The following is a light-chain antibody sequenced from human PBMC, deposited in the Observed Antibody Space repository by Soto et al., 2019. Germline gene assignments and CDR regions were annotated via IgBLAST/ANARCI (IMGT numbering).Light chain of an antibody. CDR3: QKYNSAPLT. CDR2: HAS. J-gene: IGKJ4*01. V-gene: IGKV1-39*01. CDR1: QSISSY. Sequence: DIQMTQSPSSLSASVGDRVTITCRASQSISSYLNWYQQKPGKAPKLLIYHASTLESGVPSRFSGSGSGTDFTLTISSLQPEDVATYYCQKYNSAPLTFGGGTKVDIK.